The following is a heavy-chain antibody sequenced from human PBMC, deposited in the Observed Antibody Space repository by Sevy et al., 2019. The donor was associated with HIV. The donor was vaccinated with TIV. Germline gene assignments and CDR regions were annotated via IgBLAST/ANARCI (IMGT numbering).Heavy chain of an antibody. D-gene: IGHD6-13*01. CDR3: VKERVGYISSWYYFDY. J-gene: IGHJ4*02. Sequence: GGALSLSCAVSGFTVNTYAMSWVRQAPGKGLEWVAVINNSGGSTDYADSVRGRFSISRDNPNVYLEMNSLRVEDTAVYYCVKERVGYISSWYYFDYWGQGTLVTVSS. V-gene: IGHV3-23*01. CDR2: INNSGGST. CDR1: GFTVNTYA.